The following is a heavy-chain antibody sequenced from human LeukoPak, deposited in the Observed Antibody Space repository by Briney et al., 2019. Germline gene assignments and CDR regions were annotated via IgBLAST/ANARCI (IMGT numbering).Heavy chain of an antibody. CDR3: ARRIVVVITATPGNDAFDI. D-gene: IGHD2-15*01. Sequence: GGSLRLSCAASGFTVSSNYMSWVRQAPGKGLEWVTVIYNSGSTYYADSVKRRFTISRDNSKNTLYLQMNSLRAEDTAVYYCARRIVVVITATPGNDAFDIWGQGTMVTVSS. V-gene: IGHV3-66*02. CDR1: GFTVSSNY. J-gene: IGHJ3*02. CDR2: IYNSGST.